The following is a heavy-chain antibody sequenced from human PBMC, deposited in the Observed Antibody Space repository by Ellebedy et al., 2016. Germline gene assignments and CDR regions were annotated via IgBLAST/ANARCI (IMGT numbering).Heavy chain of an antibody. Sequence: GESLKISXAASGFTFSSYAMSWVRQAPGKGLEWVSAISGSGGSTYYADSVKGRFTISRDNSKNTLYLQMNSLRAEDTAVYYCAKRGRAVPAAIDFWPHFDYWGQGTLVTVSS. CDR3: AKRGRAVPAAIDFWPHFDY. D-gene: IGHD2-2*01. CDR1: GFTFSSYA. J-gene: IGHJ4*02. CDR2: ISGSGGST. V-gene: IGHV3-23*01.